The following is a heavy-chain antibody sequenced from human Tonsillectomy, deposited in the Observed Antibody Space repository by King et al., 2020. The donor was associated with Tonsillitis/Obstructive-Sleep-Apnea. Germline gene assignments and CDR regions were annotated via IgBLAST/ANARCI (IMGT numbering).Heavy chain of an antibody. CDR2: IRSKAYGGTT. D-gene: IGHD2-2*01. CDR3: TRAVPAGTGYYLDN. CDR1: GFSLDDYG. J-gene: IGHJ4*02. V-gene: IGHV3-49*04. Sequence: VQLVESGGGLVQPGRSLRLSCTGFGFSLDDYGMSWVRQAPGKGLEWVGFIRSKAYGGTTEYAASVKGRFTISRDEYSSIAYLQMNSLKTGDTAVYHCTRAVPAGTGYYLDNWGQGTLVTVSS.